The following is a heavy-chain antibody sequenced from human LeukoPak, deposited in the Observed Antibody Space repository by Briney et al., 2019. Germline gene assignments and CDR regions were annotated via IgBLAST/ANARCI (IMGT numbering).Heavy chain of an antibody. CDR1: GFTFSSYA. CDR2: ISGSGGST. J-gene: IGHJ4*02. CDR3: AKDTAMVQYYFDY. Sequence: WGSLRLSCAASGFTFSSYAMSWVRQAPGKGLEWVSAISGSGGSTYYADSVKGRFTISRDNSKNTLYLQMNSLRAEDTAVYYCAKDTAMVQYYFDYWGQGTLVTVSS. V-gene: IGHV3-23*01. D-gene: IGHD5-18*01.